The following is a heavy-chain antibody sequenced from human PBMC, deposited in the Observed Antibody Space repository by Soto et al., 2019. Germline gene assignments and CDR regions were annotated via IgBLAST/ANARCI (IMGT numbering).Heavy chain of an antibody. D-gene: IGHD3-22*01. CDR2: INSDGSSI. CDR1: GFTFSSYW. J-gene: IGHJ4*02. CDR3: AKSGYYRYSPFDY. Sequence: GGSLRLSCAASGFTFSSYWMHWVRQAPGKGLVWVSHINSDGSSISYADSVKGRFTISRDNAKNTLYLQMSSLRAEDTAVYYCAKSGYYRYSPFDYWGQGALVTVAS. V-gene: IGHV3-74*01.